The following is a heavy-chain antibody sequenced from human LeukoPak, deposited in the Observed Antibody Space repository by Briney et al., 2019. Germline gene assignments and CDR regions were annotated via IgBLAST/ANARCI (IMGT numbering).Heavy chain of an antibody. CDR1: GFIVSNYW. CDR2: INSDGSWT. Sequence: QSGGSLRLSCAASGFIVSNYWMHWVRQAPGKGLVWVSHINSDGSWTSYADSVKGRFTISKDNAKNTVYLQMNSLRAEDTAVYYCVSFYETYWGRGTLVTVSS. D-gene: IGHD2/OR15-2a*01. J-gene: IGHJ4*02. V-gene: IGHV3-74*01. CDR3: VSFYETY.